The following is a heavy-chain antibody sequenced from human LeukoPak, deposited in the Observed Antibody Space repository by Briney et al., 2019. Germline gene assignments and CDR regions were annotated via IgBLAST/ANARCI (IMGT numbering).Heavy chain of an antibody. J-gene: IGHJ4*02. CDR1: GFTFSSYT. V-gene: IGHV3-23*01. CDR3: AKDLCKNTGWYYFDY. Sequence: GGSLRLSCAASGFTFSSYTMNWVRQAPGKGLEWVSTISNSGGNTYSADSVKGRFTISRDNSKNTLYLQMNSLRAEDTAVYYCAKDLCKNTGWYYFDYWGQGTLVSVSS. CDR2: ISNSGGNT. D-gene: IGHD6-19*01.